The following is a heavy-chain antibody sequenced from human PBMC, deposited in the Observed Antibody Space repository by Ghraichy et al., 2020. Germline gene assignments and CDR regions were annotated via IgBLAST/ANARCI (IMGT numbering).Heavy chain of an antibody. CDR2: IYYSGST. Sequence: SETLSLTCTVSGGSISSYYWSWIRQPPGKGLEWIGYIYYSGSTNYNPSLKSRVTISVDTSKNQFSLKLSSVTAADTAVYYCARVHYGSSWQFDYWGQGTLVTVSS. CDR1: GGSISSYY. D-gene: IGHD6-13*01. J-gene: IGHJ4*02. V-gene: IGHV4-59*01. CDR3: ARVHYGSSWQFDY.